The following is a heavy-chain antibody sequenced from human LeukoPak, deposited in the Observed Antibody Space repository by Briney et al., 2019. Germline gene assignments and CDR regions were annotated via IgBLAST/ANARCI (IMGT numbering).Heavy chain of an antibody. CDR1: GFTFRSYA. J-gene: IGHJ4*02. D-gene: IGHD3-10*01. CDR3: AKDGDGSGSNFDY. CDR2: ISGSGGST. Sequence: GESLKISCAASGFTFRSYAMSWVRQAPGKGLEWVSAISGSGGSTYYADSVKGRFTISRDNSKNTLYLQTNSLRAEDTAVYYCAKDGDGSGSNFDYWGQGTLVTVSS. V-gene: IGHV3-23*01.